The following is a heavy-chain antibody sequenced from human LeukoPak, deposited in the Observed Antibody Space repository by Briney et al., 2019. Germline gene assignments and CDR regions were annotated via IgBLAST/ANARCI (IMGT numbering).Heavy chain of an antibody. D-gene: IGHD6-19*01. CDR3: ARAGSSGWDYYYYMDV. V-gene: IGHV4-4*02. J-gene: IGHJ6*03. Sequence: PSETLSLTCAVSGGSISSSNWWSWVRQPPGKGLEWIGEIYHSGSTNYNPSLKSRVTISVDKSKNQFSLKLSSVTAADTAVYYCARAGSSGWDYYYYMDVWGKGTTVTVSS. CDR1: GGSISSSNW. CDR2: IYHSGST.